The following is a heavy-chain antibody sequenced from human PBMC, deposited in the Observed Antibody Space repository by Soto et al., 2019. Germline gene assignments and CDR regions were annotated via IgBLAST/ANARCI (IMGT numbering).Heavy chain of an antibody. D-gene: IGHD5-18*01. CDR1: GFSLSTSGVG. Sequence: QITLKESGPTLVKPTQTLTLTCTFSGFSLSTSGVGVGWIRQPPGKALEWLALIYWNDDKRYSPSLKSRLTITKDTSKNQVVLTMTNMDPVDTATYYCAHRPPDSKAPQLWRIESFDYWGQGTLVTVSS. CDR3: AHRPPDSKAPQLWRIESFDY. J-gene: IGHJ4*02. CDR2: IYWNDDK. V-gene: IGHV2-5*01.